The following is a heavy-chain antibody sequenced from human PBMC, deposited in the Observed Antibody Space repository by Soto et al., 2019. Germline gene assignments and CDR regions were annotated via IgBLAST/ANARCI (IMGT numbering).Heavy chain of an antibody. CDR1: GGSITSYS. Sequence: SETLSLTCTVSGGSITSYSWSWIRQPPGKGLEWIGSIYYNGSTNYNPSLTSRVTISVDTSQNQFSLKQSSVTAADTAVYYCARDIGDNVLTGYFDQWGQGTLVTVSS. V-gene: IGHV4-59*01. CDR2: IYYNGST. CDR3: ARDIGDNVLTGYFDQ. D-gene: IGHD3-9*01. J-gene: IGHJ4*02.